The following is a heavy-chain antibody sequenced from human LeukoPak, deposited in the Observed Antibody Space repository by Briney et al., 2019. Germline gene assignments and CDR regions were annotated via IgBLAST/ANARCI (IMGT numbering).Heavy chain of an antibody. D-gene: IGHD6-25*01. CDR2: IYYSGST. Sequence: SETLSLTCTVSGGSISSYYWSWIRQPPGKGLEWIGYIYYSGSTNYNPSLKSRVTISVDTSKNQFSLKLSSVTAADTAVYYCARDPGQRDFDYWGQGTLVTVSS. CDR3: ARDPGQRDFDY. CDR1: GGSISSYY. J-gene: IGHJ4*02. V-gene: IGHV4-59*01.